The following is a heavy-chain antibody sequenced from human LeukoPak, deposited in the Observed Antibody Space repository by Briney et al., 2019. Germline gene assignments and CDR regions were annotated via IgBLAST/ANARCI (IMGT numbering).Heavy chain of an antibody. D-gene: IGHD3-10*01. J-gene: IGHJ5*02. CDR2: IIPIFGTA. V-gene: IGHV1-69*13. CDR1: GGTFSNYV. Sequence: GASVTVSYKASGGTFSNYVISWVRQAPAQGLEWMGGIIPIFGTANYAQKFQGRVTITADESTSTAYMELSSLRSEDTAVYYCARDIYSGSGNLHWFDPWGQGTLVTVSS. CDR3: ARDIYSGSGNLHWFDP.